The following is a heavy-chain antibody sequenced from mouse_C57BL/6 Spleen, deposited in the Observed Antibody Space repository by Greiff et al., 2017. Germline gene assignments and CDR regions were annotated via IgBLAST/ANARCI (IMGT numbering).Heavy chain of an antibody. D-gene: IGHD2-5*01. CDR2: INPNNGGT. J-gene: IGHJ2*01. CDR1: GYTFTDYY. V-gene: IGHV1-26*01. Sequence: EVQLQQSGPELVKPGASVKISCTASGYTFTDYYMNWVKQSHGKSLEWIGDINPNNGGTSYNQKFKGKATLTVDKSSSTAYMELRSLTSEDAAVYYCARSGAYYSNYDYFDYWGQGTTLSVSS. CDR3: ARSGAYYSNYDYFDY.